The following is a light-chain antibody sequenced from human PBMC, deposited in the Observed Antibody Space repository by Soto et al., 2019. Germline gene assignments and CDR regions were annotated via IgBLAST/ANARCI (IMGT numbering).Light chain of an antibody. CDR1: QSLFDSDDGNTY. CDR3: MQRIEFPLT. Sequence: DIVMTQTPLSLPVTPGEPASISCRSSQSLFDSDDGNTYLDWYLQKPGQSPKLLIYTVSYRASGVPDRFSGSGSGTDFTLKISRVEAEDVGVYYCMQRIEFPLTFGGGTKVEIK. V-gene: IGKV2-40*01. CDR2: TVS. J-gene: IGKJ4*01.